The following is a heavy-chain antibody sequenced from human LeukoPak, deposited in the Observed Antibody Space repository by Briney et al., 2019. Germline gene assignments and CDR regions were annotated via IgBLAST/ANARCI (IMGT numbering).Heavy chain of an antibody. J-gene: IGHJ4*02. V-gene: IGHV3-23*01. D-gene: IGHD6-13*01. CDR2: ISGSADTT. CDR1: GFTVSSNY. CDR3: AKDDSSWSSYSFDY. Sequence: GGSLRLSCAASGFTVSSNYMSWVRQAPGKGLEWVSAISGSADTTYYAHFLNGRFTISRDSSKNTLYLQMNSLRAEDTAVYYCAKDDSSWSSYSFDYWGQGTLVTVSS.